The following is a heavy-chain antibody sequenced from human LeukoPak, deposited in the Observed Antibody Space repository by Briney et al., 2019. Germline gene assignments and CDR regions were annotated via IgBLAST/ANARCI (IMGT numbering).Heavy chain of an antibody. CDR1: GGSISSRSCC. Sequence: PSETLSLTCTVSGGSISSRSCCWGWIRQPPGKGLEWIGTIYYSGSTYYNPSLKSRVTISVDTSKNQFSLKLTSVTAADTAVYYCARERGGSGNYSYFDFWGQGTLATVSS. CDR3: ARERGGSGNYSYFDF. D-gene: IGHD3-10*01. V-gene: IGHV4-39*07. J-gene: IGHJ4*02. CDR2: IYYSGST.